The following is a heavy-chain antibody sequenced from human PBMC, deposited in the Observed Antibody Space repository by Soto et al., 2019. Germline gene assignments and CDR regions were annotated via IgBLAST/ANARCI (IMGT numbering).Heavy chain of an antibody. CDR3: ARAMIVVVNTLYFDY. Sequence: ASVKVSCKASGYTFTGYYMHWVRQAPGQGLEWMGWINPNSGGTNYAQKFRGRVTMTRDTSISTAYMELSRLRSDDTAVYYCARAMIVVVNTLYFDYWGQGTLVTVSS. CDR2: INPNSGGT. V-gene: IGHV1-2*02. D-gene: IGHD3-22*01. CDR1: GYTFTGYY. J-gene: IGHJ4*02.